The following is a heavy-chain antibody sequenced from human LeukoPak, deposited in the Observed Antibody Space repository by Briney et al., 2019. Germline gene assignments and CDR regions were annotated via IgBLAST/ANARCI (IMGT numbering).Heavy chain of an antibody. CDR3: AKGGGYEAQYYYYYLDV. Sequence: GGSLRLSCAASGFTFSSYEMNWVRQAPGKGLEWVSYISSSGSTIYYADSVKGRFTISRDNAKNSLYLQMNSLRAEDTAVYYCAKGGGYEAQYYYYYLDVWGQGTPVTVSS. J-gene: IGHJ6*03. CDR2: ISSSGSTI. V-gene: IGHV3-48*03. CDR1: GFTFSSYE. D-gene: IGHD5-12*01.